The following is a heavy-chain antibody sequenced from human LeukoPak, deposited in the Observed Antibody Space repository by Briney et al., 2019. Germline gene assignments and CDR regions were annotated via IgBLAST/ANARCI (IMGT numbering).Heavy chain of an antibody. J-gene: IGHJ4*02. Sequence: SETLSLACTVSGGSISSYYWGWIRQPPGKGLEWIGSIYYSGSTYYNPSLKSRVTISVDTSKNQFSLKLSSVTAADTAAYYCARATVTTRHVDYWGQGTLVTVSS. D-gene: IGHD4-17*01. V-gene: IGHV4-39*01. CDR1: GGSISSYY. CDR3: ARATVTTRHVDY. CDR2: IYYSGST.